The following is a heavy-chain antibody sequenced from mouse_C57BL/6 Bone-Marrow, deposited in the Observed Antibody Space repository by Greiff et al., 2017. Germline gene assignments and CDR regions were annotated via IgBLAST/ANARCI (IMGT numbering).Heavy chain of an antibody. V-gene: IGHV5-12*01. D-gene: IGHD1-1*01. CDR2: ISNGGGST. Sequence: EVKLVESGGGLVQPGGSLKLSCAASGFTFSDYYMYWVRQTPEKRLEWVAYISNGGGSTYYPDTVKGRFTISRDNAKNTLYLQMSRLKSEDTAMYYCARHRDYGSSLAYWGQGTLVTVSA. J-gene: IGHJ3*01. CDR3: ARHRDYGSSLAY. CDR1: GFTFSDYY.